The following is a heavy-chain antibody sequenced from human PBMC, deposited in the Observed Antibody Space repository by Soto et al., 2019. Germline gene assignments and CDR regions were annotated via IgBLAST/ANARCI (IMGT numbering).Heavy chain of an antibody. Sequence: PGGSLRLSCAASGVTFSTYAVNLVRQAPGKGLEWVSSISSSSYIWYAESVKGRFTMSRDNAKNSVYLQMNSLRAEDTAVYYCAGEDGWNLPMDVWGKGTTVTVSS. V-gene: IGHV3-21*06. CDR1: GVTFSTYA. J-gene: IGHJ6*03. D-gene: IGHD1-1*01. CDR2: ISSSSYI. CDR3: AGEDGWNLPMDV.